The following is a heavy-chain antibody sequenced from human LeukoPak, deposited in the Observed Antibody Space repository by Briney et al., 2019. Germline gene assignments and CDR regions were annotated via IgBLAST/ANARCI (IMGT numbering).Heavy chain of an antibody. Sequence: SETLSLTCAVSGGSVSGYYWSWIRQPPGRGLAWIGEINHSGNTNYNPSLKSRVAMSIDTSKNQFSLKLSSVTAADTAVYYCAKGCTVTTCAWFDPWGQGTLVTVSS. CDR2: INHSGNT. J-gene: IGHJ5*02. D-gene: IGHD4-17*01. CDR3: AKGCTVTTCAWFDP. CDR1: GGSVSGYY. V-gene: IGHV4-34*01.